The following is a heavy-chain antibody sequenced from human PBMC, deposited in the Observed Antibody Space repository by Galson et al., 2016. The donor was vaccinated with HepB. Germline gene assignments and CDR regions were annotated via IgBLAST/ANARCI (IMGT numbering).Heavy chain of an antibody. D-gene: IGHD6-19*01. V-gene: IGHV4-39*01. Sequence: SETLSLTCTVSGGSVSSGSYYWVWIRQPPGKGPEWIGSIHSSGRNYYNPSLKSRVTISVDTSKNQFSLKLSSVTAAETAVYYCARQSSGYGSGWEYYYYFYGVDVWGQGTTVTVSS. CDR1: GGSVSSGSYY. CDR3: ARQSSGYGSGWEYYYYFYGVDV. CDR2: IHSSGRN. J-gene: IGHJ6*02.